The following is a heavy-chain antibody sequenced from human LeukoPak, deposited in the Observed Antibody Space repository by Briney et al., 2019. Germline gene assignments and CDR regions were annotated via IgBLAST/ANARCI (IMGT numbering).Heavy chain of an antibody. CDR1: GGSISSSSYY. CDR3: ASQGKSYDYVWGSFLYDY. CDR2: IYYSGST. D-gene: IGHD3-16*01. J-gene: IGHJ4*02. Sequence: PSETLSLTCTVSGGSISSSSYYWGWIRQPPGKGLVWVGSIYYSGSTYYNPSLKSRVTISVDTSKNQFSLKLSSVTAADTAVYYCASQGKSYDYVWGSFLYDYWGQGTLVTVSS. V-gene: IGHV4-39*07.